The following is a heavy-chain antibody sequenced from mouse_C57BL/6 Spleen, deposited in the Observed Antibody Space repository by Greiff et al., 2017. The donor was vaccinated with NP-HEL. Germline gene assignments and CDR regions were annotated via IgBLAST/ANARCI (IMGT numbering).Heavy chain of an antibody. CDR2: IDPSDSYT. J-gene: IGHJ2*01. CDR1: GYTFTSYW. CDR3: ARGAYDGSLDD. V-gene: IGHV1-69*01. D-gene: IGHD2-3*01. Sequence: QVQLQQPGAELVMPGASVKLSCKASGYTFTSYWMHWVKQRPGQGLEWIGEIDPSDSYTNYNQKFKGKSTLTVDKSSSTAYMQLSSLTSEDAAVYYCARGAYDGSLDDWGQGTTLTVSS.